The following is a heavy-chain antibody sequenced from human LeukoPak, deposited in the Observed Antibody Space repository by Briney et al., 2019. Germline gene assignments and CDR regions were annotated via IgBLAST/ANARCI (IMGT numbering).Heavy chain of an antibody. Sequence: GASVKVSCKASGYTFTSYGISWVRQAPGQGLEWMGWISAYNGNTNYAQKLQGRVTMTTDTSTSTAYMELRSLRSDDTAVYYGARAASRSGWTYYYDSSGYPGDYWGQGTLVTVSS. CDR3: ARAASRSGWTYYYDSSGYPGDY. CDR1: GYTFTSYG. J-gene: IGHJ4*02. CDR2: ISAYNGNT. V-gene: IGHV1-18*01. D-gene: IGHD3-22*01.